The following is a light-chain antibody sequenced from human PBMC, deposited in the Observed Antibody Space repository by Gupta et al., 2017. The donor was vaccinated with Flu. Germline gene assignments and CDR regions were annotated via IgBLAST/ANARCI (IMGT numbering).Light chain of an antibody. CDR1: SGSVSTSYY. V-gene: IGLV8-61*01. CDR2: STN. Sequence: QTVVTQEPSFSVSPGGTVTLTCGLSSGSVSTSYYPSWYPQTPGQAPRTLIYSTNTRSSGVPDRFSGSVLGNKTALTITGAQADDESDYYCVLYMGSGIWMFGGGTKLTVL. CDR3: VLYMGSGIWM. J-gene: IGLJ3*02.